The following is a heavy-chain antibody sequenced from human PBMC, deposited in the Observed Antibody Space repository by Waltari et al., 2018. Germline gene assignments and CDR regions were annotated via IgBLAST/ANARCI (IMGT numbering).Heavy chain of an antibody. J-gene: IGHJ2*01. CDR1: GASISNYY. D-gene: IGHD6-13*01. Sequence: QVQLQESGPGLVKPSETLSLTCAVSGASISNYYWRWIRQPPGKGLEWMGYISYSGSTNYNPSLKCPVTISMDTSRNQFSLQLTSVTAADTAIYYCARTYAGRPNKYWYFDLWGRGTLVTVSS. CDR2: ISYSGST. CDR3: ARTYAGRPNKYWYFDL. V-gene: IGHV4-59*12.